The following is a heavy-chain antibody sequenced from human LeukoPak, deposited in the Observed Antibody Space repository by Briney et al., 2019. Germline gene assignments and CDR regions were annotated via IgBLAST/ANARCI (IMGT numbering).Heavy chain of an antibody. D-gene: IGHD6-6*01. Sequence: PGGSLRLSCAASGFTFTSYAMGWVRQAPGKGLEWVSAVSGSGGSTYYADSVKGRFTISRDNSKNTLYLQMNSLRAEDTAVYYCAKDRSLPKDSSSPATTWAFDYWGQGTLVTVSS. CDR1: GFTFTSYA. V-gene: IGHV3-23*01. CDR2: VSGSGGST. J-gene: IGHJ4*02. CDR3: AKDRSLPKDSSSPATTWAFDY.